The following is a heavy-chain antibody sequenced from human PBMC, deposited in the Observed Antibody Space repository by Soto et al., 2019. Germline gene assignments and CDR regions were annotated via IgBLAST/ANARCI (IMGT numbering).Heavy chain of an antibody. D-gene: IGHD1-7*01. CDR1: GYTFTRYF. CDR2: INPAGGTT. V-gene: IGHV1-46*01. J-gene: IGHJ4*02. Sequence: QVQLVQSGAEVKKPGASVKVSCQASGYTFTRYFMQWVRQAPGQGLEWMGLINPAGGTTSYAQQFPGRFTMTRDTSTSTVYMELSSLRSEDTAVYYCARDGTFDYWGQGTLVTVSS. CDR3: ARDGTFDY.